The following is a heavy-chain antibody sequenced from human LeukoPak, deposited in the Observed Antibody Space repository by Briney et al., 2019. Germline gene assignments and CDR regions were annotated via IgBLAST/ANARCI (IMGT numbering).Heavy chain of an antibody. D-gene: IGHD2-2*01. CDR2: ISSSSSYT. J-gene: IGHJ6*04. CDR3: ARTSQYCSSTSCYDYYYGMDV. Sequence: PGGSLGLSCAAPGFTFSDYYMSWIRQAPGEGLEWVSYISSSSSYTNYADSVKGRFTISRDNAKNSLYLQMNSLRAEDTAVYYCARTSQYCSSTSCYDYYYGMDVWGKGTTVTVSS. CDR1: GFTFSDYY. V-gene: IGHV3-11*06.